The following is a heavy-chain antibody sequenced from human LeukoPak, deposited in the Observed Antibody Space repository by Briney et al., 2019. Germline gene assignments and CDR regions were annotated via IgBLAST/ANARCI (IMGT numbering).Heavy chain of an antibody. V-gene: IGHV4-34*01. J-gene: IGHJ5*02. CDR3: AIIAAAGTGFWFDP. CDR1: GESFSDYN. D-gene: IGHD6-13*01. Sequence: SETLSLTCAVYGESFSDYNWSWIRQPPGKGLEWIGEINHSGSTNYNPSLKSRVTISVDASKNQFSLKLSSVTAADTAVYYCAIIAAAGTGFWFDPWGQGTLVTVSS. CDR2: INHSGST.